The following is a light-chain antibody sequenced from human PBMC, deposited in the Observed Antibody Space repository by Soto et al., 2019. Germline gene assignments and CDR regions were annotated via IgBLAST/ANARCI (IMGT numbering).Light chain of an antibody. CDR3: QQYGISPRT. J-gene: IGKJ1*01. V-gene: IGKV3-20*01. CDR1: QSVSSRY. Sequence: EIVLTQSPGTLSLSAGERATLSCRASQSVSSRYLAWYQQKPGQDRRLLIYYAFSRAAGIPDRFSGSGSGTDVTLPISSLQPADFAAYYCQQYGISPRTFGQGTKVDIK. CDR2: YAF.